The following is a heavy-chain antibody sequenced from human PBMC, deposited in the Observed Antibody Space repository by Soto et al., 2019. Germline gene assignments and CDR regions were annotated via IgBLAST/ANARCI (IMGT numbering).Heavy chain of an antibody. V-gene: IGHV3-23*01. CDR1: GFTFNNYA. CDR3: AKVFRAYSYYIQS. Sequence: GGSLRLSCATSGFTFNNYAMTWVRQGPGKGLEWVSSISGSGVSTYFADSVKGRFTISRDNSKNTLYLHMNSLRAEDTAVYYGAKVFRAYSYYIQSWGQGTLVTVSS. D-gene: IGHD5-12*01. J-gene: IGHJ4*02. CDR2: ISGSGVST.